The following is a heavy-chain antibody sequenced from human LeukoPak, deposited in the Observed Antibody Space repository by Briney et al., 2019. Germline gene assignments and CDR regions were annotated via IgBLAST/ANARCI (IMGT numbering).Heavy chain of an antibody. D-gene: IGHD2-21*02. J-gene: IGHJ1*01. CDR2: INPDGRDT. CDR3: TSWGDATAEYFQR. CDR1: GFTFSSYS. V-gene: IGHV3-7*01. Sequence: GGSLRLSCAASGFTFSSYSMNWVRQAPGKGLEWVAHINPDGRDTYYVDSMKGRFTISRDNAQNSMCLQMNSLRVEDTAVYYCTSWGDATAEYFQRWGQGTLVTVSS.